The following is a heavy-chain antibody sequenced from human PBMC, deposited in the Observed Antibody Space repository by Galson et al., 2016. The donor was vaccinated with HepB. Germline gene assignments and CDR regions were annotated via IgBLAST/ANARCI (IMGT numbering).Heavy chain of an antibody. CDR1: GYTFTNYA. CDR2: INAGNGNT. CDR3: ARASYYDGSGHDVFDI. J-gene: IGHJ3*02. V-gene: IGHV1-3*01. Sequence: SVKVSCKASGYTFTNYAMHWVRQAPGRRLEWMGWINAGNGNTKYSQKFQGRVTITRDTSASTAYMELSSPRSEDTAVYYCARASYYDGSGHDVFDIWGQGTMVTVSS. D-gene: IGHD3-22*01.